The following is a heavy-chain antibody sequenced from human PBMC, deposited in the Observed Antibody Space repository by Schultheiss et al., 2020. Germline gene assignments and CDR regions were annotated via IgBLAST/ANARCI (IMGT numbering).Heavy chain of an antibody. D-gene: IGHD3-9*01. CDR3: ARDPTGRYFDWKYYYYGIDV. Sequence: WGSLRLSCAASGFTFSSYSMNWVRQAPGKGLEWVSGITWNGGSTGYADSVKGRFTISRDNAKSTLCLQVNSLGDEDTAVYYCARDPTGRYFDWKYYYYGIDVWGQGTTVTVSS. CDR2: ITWNGGST. V-gene: IGHV3-20*04. J-gene: IGHJ6*02. CDR1: GFTFSSYS.